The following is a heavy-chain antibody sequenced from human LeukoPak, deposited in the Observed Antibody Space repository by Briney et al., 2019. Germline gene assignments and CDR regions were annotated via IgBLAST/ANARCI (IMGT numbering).Heavy chain of an antibody. D-gene: IGHD6-19*01. CDR1: GGSFSGYY. V-gene: IGHV4-34*01. CDR3: ARARGQWLTRMGNFDY. Sequence: SETLSLTCAVYGGSFSGYYWSWIRQPPGKGLEWIGEINHSGSTNYNPSLKSRVTISVDTSRNQFSLKLSSVTAADTAVYYCARARGQWLTRMGNFDYWGQGTLVTVSS. J-gene: IGHJ4*02. CDR2: INHSGST.